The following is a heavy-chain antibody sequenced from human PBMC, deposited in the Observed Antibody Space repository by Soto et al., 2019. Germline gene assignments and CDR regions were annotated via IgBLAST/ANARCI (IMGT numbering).Heavy chain of an antibody. V-gene: IGHV6-1*01. J-gene: IGHJ4*02. Sequence: SQTLSLTCAISGDSVSSNSAAWNWIRQSPSRGLEWLGRTYYRSKWYNDYAVSVKSRITINPDTSKNQFSLQLNSVTPEDMAVYYCASGVRGVIIKYFDYLGQGTLVTVSS. D-gene: IGHD3-10*01. CDR3: ASGVRGVIIKYFDY. CDR1: GDSVSSNSAA. CDR2: TYYRSKWYN.